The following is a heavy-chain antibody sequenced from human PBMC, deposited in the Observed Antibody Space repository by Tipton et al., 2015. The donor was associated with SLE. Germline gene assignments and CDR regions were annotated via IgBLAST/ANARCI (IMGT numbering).Heavy chain of an antibody. CDR2: IYYSGST. CDR1: GGSISSSSYY. V-gene: IGHV4-39*01. D-gene: IGHD1-26*01. CDR3: ARRGGGRYSY. J-gene: IGHJ4*02. Sequence: TLSLTCTVSGGSISSSSYYWGWIRQPPGKGLEWIGSIYYSGSTYYNPSLKSLVTISVDTSKNQCSLKLSSGTAADTAVYYCARRGGGRYSYWGQGTLVTVSS.